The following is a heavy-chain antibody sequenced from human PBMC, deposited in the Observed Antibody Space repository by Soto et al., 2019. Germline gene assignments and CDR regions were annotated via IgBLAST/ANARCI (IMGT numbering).Heavy chain of an antibody. Sequence: LSLTCAVYGGSFSGYYWSWIRQPPGKGLEWIGEINHSGSTNYNPSLKSRVTISVDTSKNQFSLKLSSVTAADTAVYYCARGGDYDFWSGYYTRGYYFDYWGQGTLVTV. V-gene: IGHV4-34*01. CDR2: INHSGST. D-gene: IGHD3-3*01. J-gene: IGHJ4*02. CDR3: ARGGDYDFWSGYYTRGYYFDY. CDR1: GGSFSGYY.